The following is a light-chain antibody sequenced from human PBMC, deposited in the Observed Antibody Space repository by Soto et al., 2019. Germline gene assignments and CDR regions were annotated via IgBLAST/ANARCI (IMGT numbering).Light chain of an antibody. CDR3: QQYGSSGT. J-gene: IGKJ1*01. V-gene: IGKV3-20*01. Sequence: IVFTPSPTTLSVTPGENATLSCRASQSVSSNLAWYQQKPGQAPRLPIYGASNRATGIPDRFSGSGSGTDFTLTISRLEPEDFAVYYCQQYGSSGTFGQRAKVDIK. CDR1: QSVSSN. CDR2: GAS.